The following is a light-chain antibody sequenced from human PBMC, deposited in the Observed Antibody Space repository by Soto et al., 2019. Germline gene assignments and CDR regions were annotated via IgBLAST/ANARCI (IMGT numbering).Light chain of an antibody. J-gene: IGLJ2*01. V-gene: IGLV1-40*01. CDR1: SSNSGAGYD. CDR2: GNS. CDR3: QSYDSSLSGDVV. Sequence: QSVLTQPPSVSGAPGQRVNISCTGSSSNSGAGYDVHWYQQLPGTAPKLLIYGNSNRPSGVPDRFSGSKSGTSASLAITGLQAEDEADYYCQSYDSSLSGDVVFGGGTKLTVL.